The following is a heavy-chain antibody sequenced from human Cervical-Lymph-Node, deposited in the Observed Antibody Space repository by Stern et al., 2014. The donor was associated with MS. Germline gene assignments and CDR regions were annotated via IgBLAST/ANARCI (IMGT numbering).Heavy chain of an antibody. D-gene: IGHD5-12*01. CDR3: ATPLPYDM. Sequence: QVQLVQSGAEVRKPGASVKISCKTSGHTVTSYSMHWIRQAPGQGLEWIAVFSPSTNRTTLAQKFQGRVTVTWDTSTSILYLGLSSLRSDDTAVYYCATPLPYDMWGQGTLVTVSS. CDR2: FSPSTNRT. V-gene: IGHV1-46*01. CDR1: GHTVTSYS. J-gene: IGHJ4*02.